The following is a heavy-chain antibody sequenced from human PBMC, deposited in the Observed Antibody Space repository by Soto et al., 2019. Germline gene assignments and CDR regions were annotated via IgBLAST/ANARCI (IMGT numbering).Heavy chain of an antibody. Sequence: QPGGSLRLSCAASGFTFSSYAMSWVRQAPGKGLEWVSAISGSGGSTYYADSVKGRFTISRDNSKNTLYLQMNSLRAEDTAVYYCAKDFGQFPLGTSPTLHWGPGTLVTVSS. D-gene: IGHD1-7*01. V-gene: IGHV3-23*01. J-gene: IGHJ4*02. CDR3: AKDFGQFPLGTSPTLH. CDR2: ISGSGGST. CDR1: GFTFSSYA.